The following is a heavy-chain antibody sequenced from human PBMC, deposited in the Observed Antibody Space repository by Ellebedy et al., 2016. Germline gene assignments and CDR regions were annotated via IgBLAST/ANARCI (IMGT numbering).Heavy chain of an antibody. CDR2: IYPGDSDT. Sequence: GGSLRLXCKGSGYSFTSYWIGWVRQMPGKGLEWMGIIYPGDSDTRYSPSFQGQVTISADKAISTAYLQWSSLKASDTAMYYCAREWFGELFGNAFDIWGQGTMVTVSS. D-gene: IGHD3-10*01. CDR3: AREWFGELFGNAFDI. J-gene: IGHJ3*02. V-gene: IGHV5-51*01. CDR1: GYSFTSYW.